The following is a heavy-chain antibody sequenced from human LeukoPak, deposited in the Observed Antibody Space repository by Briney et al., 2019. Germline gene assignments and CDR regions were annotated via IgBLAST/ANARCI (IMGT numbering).Heavy chain of an antibody. CDR1: GFTFSSYA. D-gene: IGHD5-18*01. CDR2: ISYDGSNK. CDR3: ARDDLDSYGYYYGMDV. Sequence: AGGSLRLSCAASGFTFSSYAMHWVRQAPGKGLEWVAVISYDGSNKYYADSVKGRFTISRDNSKNTLYLQMNSLRAEDTAVYYCARDDLDSYGYYYGMDVWGQGTTVTVSS. V-gene: IGHV3-30-3*01. J-gene: IGHJ6*02.